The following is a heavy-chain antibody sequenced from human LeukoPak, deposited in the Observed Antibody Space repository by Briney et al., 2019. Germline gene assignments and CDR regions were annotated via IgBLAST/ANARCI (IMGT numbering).Heavy chain of an antibody. Sequence: GGSLRLSCAASGFTFSSFEMNWVRQAPGKGLEWLSYISSSGSTIYYADSVKGRFTISRDNAKNSLYLQMNSLTAEDTAVYYCARDKRVGATILDYWGQGTLVTVSS. CDR2: ISSSGSTI. D-gene: IGHD1-26*01. CDR1: GFTFSSFE. J-gene: IGHJ4*02. V-gene: IGHV3-48*03. CDR3: ARDKRVGATILDY.